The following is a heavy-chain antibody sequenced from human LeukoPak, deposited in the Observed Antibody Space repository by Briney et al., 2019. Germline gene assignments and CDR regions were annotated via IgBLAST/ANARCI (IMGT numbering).Heavy chain of an antibody. J-gene: IGHJ4*02. CDR1: GGTFSSYA. CDR3: ARGAQWELRGGPLQHLDY. D-gene: IGHD1-26*01. CDR2: IIPILGIA. Sequence: SVKVSCKASGGTFSSYAISWVRQAPGQGLEWMGRIIPILGIANYAQKFQGRVTVTADKSTSTAYMELSSLRSEDTAVYYCARGAQWELRGGPLQHLDYWGQGTLVTVSS. V-gene: IGHV1-69*04.